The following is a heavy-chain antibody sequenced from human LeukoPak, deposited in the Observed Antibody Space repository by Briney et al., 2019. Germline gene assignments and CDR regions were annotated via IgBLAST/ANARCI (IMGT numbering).Heavy chain of an antibody. V-gene: IGHV3-53*01. CDR3: AREGAGGFAI. Sequence: GGSLRLSCAASGVTVRSNYMNWVRQAPGKGLEWVALIFSGNSTYYADSVKGRFTISRDNSKNTLFLQMNSLRVEDTAVYYCAREGAGGFAIWGQGTMVTVSS. D-gene: IGHD3-16*01. CDR2: IFSGNST. J-gene: IGHJ3*02. CDR1: GVTVRSNY.